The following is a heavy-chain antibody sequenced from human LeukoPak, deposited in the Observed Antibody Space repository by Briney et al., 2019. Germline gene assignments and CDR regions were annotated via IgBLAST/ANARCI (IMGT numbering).Heavy chain of an antibody. Sequence: PVGSLRLSCAASGFTFSSYAMSWVRQAPGKGLEWVSAISGNGGSTYYADSVKGRFTISRDNSKNTLYLQMNGLRAEDTAVYYCAKEDGGGSYYSIFDYWGQGTLVTVSS. CDR1: GFTFSSYA. CDR2: ISGNGGST. V-gene: IGHV3-23*01. J-gene: IGHJ4*02. CDR3: AKEDGGGSYYSIFDY. D-gene: IGHD1-26*01.